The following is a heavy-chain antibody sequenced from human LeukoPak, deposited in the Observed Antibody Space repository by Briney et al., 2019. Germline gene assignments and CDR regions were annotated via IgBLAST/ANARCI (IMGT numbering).Heavy chain of an antibody. D-gene: IGHD1-26*01. Sequence: GGSLRLSCAASGFPFSSYWVHWVRQAPGKGLVWVSRINTDGSTTTYAYSVKGPFTISTDNSNNTLYLQMNSLRAEDTAVYYCAKEEEYSGSLFDYWGQGTLVTVSS. CDR1: GFPFSSYW. CDR2: INTDGSTT. CDR3: AKEEEYSGSLFDY. V-gene: IGHV3-74*01. J-gene: IGHJ4*02.